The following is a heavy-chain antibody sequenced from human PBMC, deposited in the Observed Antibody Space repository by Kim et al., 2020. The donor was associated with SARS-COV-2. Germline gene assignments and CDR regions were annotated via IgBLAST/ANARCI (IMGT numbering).Heavy chain of an antibody. J-gene: IGHJ4*02. Sequence: SDKLYVDSVKGRFTRSRDNAKKSLYLQMNSLRAEDTAMYYCARNHWYYFDYWGQGTLVTVSS. D-gene: IGHD2-8*02. CDR3: ARNHWYYFDY. V-gene: IGHV3-7*03. CDR2: SDK.